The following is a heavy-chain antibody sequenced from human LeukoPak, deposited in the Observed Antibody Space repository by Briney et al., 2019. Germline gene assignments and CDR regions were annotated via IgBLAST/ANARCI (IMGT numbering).Heavy chain of an antibody. V-gene: IGHV4-39*01. J-gene: IGHJ4*02. CDR1: GGSISCGSYY. CDR3: ARHIMWQWLVGFDY. Sequence: SETLSLTCTVSGGSISCGSYYWGWIRQPPGKGLEWIGSIYYSGSTYYNPSLKSRVTISVDTSKNQFSLKLSSVTAAGTAVYYCARHIMWQWLVGFDYWGQETLVTVSS. D-gene: IGHD6-19*01. CDR2: IYYSGST.